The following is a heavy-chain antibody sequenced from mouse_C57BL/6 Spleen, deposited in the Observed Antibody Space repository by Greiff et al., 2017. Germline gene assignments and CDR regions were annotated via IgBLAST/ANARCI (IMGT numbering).Heavy chain of an antibody. D-gene: IGHD2-4*01. J-gene: IGHJ2*01. CDR1: GYTFTSYT. V-gene: IGHV1-4*01. Sequence: VQLVESGAELARPGASVKMSCKASGYTFTSYTMHWVKQRPGQGLEWIGYINPSSGYTKYNQKFKDKATLTADKSSSTAYMQLSSLTSEDSAVYYCARGIYYDYDFDYWGQGTTLTVSS. CDR2: INPSSGYT. CDR3: ARGIYYDYDFDY.